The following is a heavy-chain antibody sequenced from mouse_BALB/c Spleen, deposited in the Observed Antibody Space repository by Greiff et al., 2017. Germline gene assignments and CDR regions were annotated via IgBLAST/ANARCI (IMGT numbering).Heavy chain of an antibody. V-gene: IGHV14-4*02. CDR2: IDPENGDT. J-gene: IGHJ3*01. Sequence: EVQLQQSGAELVRSGASVKLSCTASGFNIKDYYMHWVKQRPEQGLEWIGWIDPENGDTEYAPKFQGKATMTADTSSNTAYMELARLTSEDSAIYYCARPELRGPWFAYWGQGTLVTVSA. D-gene: IGHD1-1*01. CDR1: GFNIKDYY. CDR3: ARPELRGPWFAY.